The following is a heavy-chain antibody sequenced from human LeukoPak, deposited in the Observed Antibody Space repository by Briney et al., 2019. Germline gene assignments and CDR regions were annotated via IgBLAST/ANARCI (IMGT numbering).Heavy chain of an antibody. V-gene: IGHV1-69*05. Sequence: SVKVSCKASGGTFSSYAISWVRQAPGQGLEWMGGIIPIFGTANYAQKFQGGVTITTDESTSTAYMELSSLRSEDTAVYYCGIGHSGSYYYFDYWGQGTLVTVSS. D-gene: IGHD1-26*01. CDR1: GGTFSSYA. CDR2: IIPIFGTA. J-gene: IGHJ4*02. CDR3: GIGHSGSYYYFDY.